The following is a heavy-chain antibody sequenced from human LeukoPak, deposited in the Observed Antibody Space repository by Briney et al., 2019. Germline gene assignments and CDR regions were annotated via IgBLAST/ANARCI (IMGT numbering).Heavy chain of an antibody. CDR3: AREGVLTGTTFGGYYYYYMDV. J-gene: IGHJ6*03. D-gene: IGHD1-7*01. Sequence: ASVKVSCKASGYTFTGYYMHWVRQAPGQGLEWMGWINPNSGGTNYAQKFQGRVTMTRDTSISTAYMELSRLRSDDTAVYYCAREGVLTGTTFGGYYYYYMDVWGKGTTVTVSS. CDR1: GYTFTGYY. CDR2: INPNSGGT. V-gene: IGHV1-2*02.